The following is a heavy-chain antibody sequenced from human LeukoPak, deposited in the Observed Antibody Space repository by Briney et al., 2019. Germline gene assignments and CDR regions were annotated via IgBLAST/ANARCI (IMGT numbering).Heavy chain of an antibody. J-gene: IGHJ6*03. CDR1: GFTFSSYG. V-gene: IGHV3-30*02. D-gene: IGHD3-10*01. CDR2: IRYDGSNK. Sequence: GSLRLSCAASGFTFSSYGMHWVRQAPGKGLEWVAFIRYDGSNKYYADSVKGRFTISRDNSKNTLYLQMNSLRAEDTAVYYCAREAYASGSFRTDYYYMDVWGKGTTVTISS. CDR3: AREAYASGSFRTDYYYMDV.